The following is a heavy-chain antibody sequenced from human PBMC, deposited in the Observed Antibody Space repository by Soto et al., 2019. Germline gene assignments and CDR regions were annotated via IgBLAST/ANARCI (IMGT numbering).Heavy chain of an antibody. D-gene: IGHD3-10*01. J-gene: IGHJ4*02. CDR2: ISGSGGST. V-gene: IGHV3-23*04. Sequence: EVQLVESGGGLGKPGGSLRLSCAASGFTFSNYGMNWVRQAPGKGLEWVSSISGSGGSTYYADSVKGRFTISRDNSKNTLYLQMNSLRAEDTAVYYCATDREFRGVISTFDYWGQGTLVTVSS. CDR1: GFTFSNYG. CDR3: ATDREFRGVISTFDY.